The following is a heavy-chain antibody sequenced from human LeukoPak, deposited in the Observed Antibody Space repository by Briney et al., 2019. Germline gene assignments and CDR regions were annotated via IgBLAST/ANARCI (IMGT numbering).Heavy chain of an antibody. CDR1: GFTFSTYV. D-gene: IGHD4-17*01. CDR2: ISYDETNN. Sequence: GGSLRLSCTASGFTFSTYVMHWVRQAPGKGLEWVAVISYDETNNYYTDSVKGRFTISRDNSRNSLYLQMNSLRTEDTALYYCAKDSAPMTTVKTTFDYWGQGTLVTVSS. J-gene: IGHJ4*02. V-gene: IGHV3-30*18. CDR3: AKDSAPMTTVKTTFDY.